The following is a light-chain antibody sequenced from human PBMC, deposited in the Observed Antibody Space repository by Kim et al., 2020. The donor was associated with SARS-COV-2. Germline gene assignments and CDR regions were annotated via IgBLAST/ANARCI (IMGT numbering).Light chain of an antibody. J-gene: IGLJ2*01. Sequence: KTVYISYNGGGGSIALKYVQWYQQPPGSAPTIVIYEDDQRSSGVPDRFSASIDRSSNSASLTISGLKAEDEADYYCQSYDTDNQGVFGGGTQLTVL. CDR2: EDD. V-gene: IGLV6-57*02. CDR3: QSYDTDNQGV. CDR1: GGSIALKY.